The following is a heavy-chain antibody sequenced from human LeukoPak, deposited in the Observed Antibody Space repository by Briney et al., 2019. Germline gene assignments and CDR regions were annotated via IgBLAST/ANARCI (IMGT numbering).Heavy chain of an antibody. CDR2: MSPNSGDT. D-gene: IGHD7-27*01. Sequence: ASVKVSCKASGYTFTSYHMHWVRQATGQRPEWMGWMSPNSGDTGYAQKFQDRVTMTRNTSISTAYMELSSLRSDDTAVYYCARGPPNWGYDYWGPGTLVTVSS. CDR1: GYTFTSYH. V-gene: IGHV1-8*02. CDR3: ARGPPNWGYDY. J-gene: IGHJ4*02.